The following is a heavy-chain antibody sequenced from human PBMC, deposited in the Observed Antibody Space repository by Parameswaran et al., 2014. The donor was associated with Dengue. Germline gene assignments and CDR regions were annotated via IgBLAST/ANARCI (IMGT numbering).Heavy chain of an antibody. V-gene: IGHV1-18*01. Sequence: SWVRQAPGQGLEWMGWISVYSGRTNSTQKLQGRVTMTTDTSTTTAYMELTNLRSDDTAVYYCARVSVTNDFPPRPGWFDPWGQGTLVTVSS. D-gene: IGHD2-8*01. CDR2: ISVYSGRT. J-gene: IGHJ5*02. CDR3: ARVSVTNDFPPRPGWFDP.